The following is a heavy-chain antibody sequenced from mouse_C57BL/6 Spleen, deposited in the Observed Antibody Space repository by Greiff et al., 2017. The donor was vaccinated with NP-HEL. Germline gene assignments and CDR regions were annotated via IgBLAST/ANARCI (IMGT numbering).Heavy chain of an antibody. CDR1: GYAFTNYL. CDR2: INPGSGGT. Sequence: VQGVESGAELVRPGTSVKVSCKASGYAFTNYLIEWVKQRPGQGLEWIGVINPGSGGTNYNEKFKGKATLTADKSSSTAYMQLSSLTSEDSAVYFCARSPFYYAMDYWGQGTSVTVSS. J-gene: IGHJ4*01. CDR3: ARSPFYYAMDY. V-gene: IGHV1-54*01.